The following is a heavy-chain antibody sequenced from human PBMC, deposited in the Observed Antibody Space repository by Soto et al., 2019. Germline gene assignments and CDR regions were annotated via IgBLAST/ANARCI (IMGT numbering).Heavy chain of an antibody. CDR2: IFYSGST. J-gene: IGHJ5*02. Sequence: SETLSLTCTVSGDSITRSNFYWGWIRQPPGKGLEWLGSIFYSGSTFYNPALKSRVTFSVDASKNHFSLKLSSVTAADTAVYYCARHKTTMLTVVSAFDPWGQGTRVTVSS. D-gene: IGHD5-18*01. V-gene: IGHV4-39*02. CDR1: GDSITRSNFY. CDR3: ARHKTTMLTVVSAFDP.